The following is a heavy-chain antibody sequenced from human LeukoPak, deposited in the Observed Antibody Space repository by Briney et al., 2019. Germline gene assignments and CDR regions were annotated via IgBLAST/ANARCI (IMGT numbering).Heavy chain of an antibody. CDR2: MNPNSGNT. CDR1: GYTFTSYD. Sequence: VSVKVSCKASGYTFTSYDINWVRQATGQGLEWMGWMNPNSGNTGYAQKFQGRVTITRNTSISTAYMELSSLRSEDTAVYYCARVLMTTVTATNWFDPWGQGTLVTVSS. J-gene: IGHJ5*02. CDR3: ARVLMTTVTATNWFDP. V-gene: IGHV1-8*03. D-gene: IGHD4-17*01.